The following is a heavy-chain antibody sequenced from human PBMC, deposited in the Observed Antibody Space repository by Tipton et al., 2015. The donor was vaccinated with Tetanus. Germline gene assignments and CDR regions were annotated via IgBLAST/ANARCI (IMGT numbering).Heavy chain of an antibody. J-gene: IGHJ4*02. CDR3: ARHNSGYFTFFDS. CDR2: IYSSGDI. CDR1: SVSIADNTNY. V-gene: IGHV4-39*01. Sequence: TLSLTCTVSSVSIADNTNYWGWIRQPPGKGLEWIGSIYSSGDIYSNPSLKSRVTMSVDTSRNQFSLRLSSVTAADTAEYYCARHNSGYFTFFDSWGQGILVTVSS. D-gene: IGHD3-3*01.